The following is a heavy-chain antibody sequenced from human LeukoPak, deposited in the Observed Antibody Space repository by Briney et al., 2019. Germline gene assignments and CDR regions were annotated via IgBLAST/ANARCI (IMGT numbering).Heavy chain of an antibody. D-gene: IGHD3-10*01. CDR1: GFTFSSCA. CDR3: ARAGFNIPGDYFDY. Sequence: GGSLRLSCAASGFTFSSCAMNWVRQAPGKGLEWVSSISSSSIYINYSDSVKGRFTISRDNAKNSLYLQMSSLRAEDTAVYYCARAGFNIPGDYFDYWGQGTLVTVSS. J-gene: IGHJ4*02. CDR2: ISSSSIYI. V-gene: IGHV3-21*01.